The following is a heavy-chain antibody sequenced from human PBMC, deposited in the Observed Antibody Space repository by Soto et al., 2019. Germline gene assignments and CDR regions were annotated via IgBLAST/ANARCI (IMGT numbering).Heavy chain of an antibody. CDR1: GYTSTTYY. CDR2: INPSGGST. Sequence: DSVKVSCRAFGYTSTTYYRHWVRQAPGQGLEWMGIINPSGGSTSYAQKFQGRVTMTRDTSTSTVYMELSSLKSEDTAVYYCARGYSGSYVKYFDPLGQGTLVTVSS. J-gene: IGHJ5*02. D-gene: IGHD1-26*01. CDR3: ARGYSGSYVKYFDP. V-gene: IGHV1-46*01.